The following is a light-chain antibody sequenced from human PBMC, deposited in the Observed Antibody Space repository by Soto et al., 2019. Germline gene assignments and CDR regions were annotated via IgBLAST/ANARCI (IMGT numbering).Light chain of an antibody. J-gene: IGLJ1*01. V-gene: IGLV2-14*01. CDR1: SSDVGGYNY. CDR3: SSYTSSSTNV. Sequence: PGLTEPASEAVSPGQSTTISCNGTSSDVGGYNYVSWYQQHPGKAPMLIIYDVSNRPSGVSNCFSGSESGNTASLTTSGLQAEDEADYYCSSYTSSSTNVFGTGTKVTVL. CDR2: DVS.